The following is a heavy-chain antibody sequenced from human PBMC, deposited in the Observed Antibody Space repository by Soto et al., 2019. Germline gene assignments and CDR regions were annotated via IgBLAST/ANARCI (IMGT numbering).Heavy chain of an antibody. CDR1: GFSFSRYT. CDR2: ISYDGSTK. Sequence: QVQLVESGGGVVQPGRSLRLSCSASGFSFSRYTMHWVPQAPGQGLEWVAVISYDGSTKYYADSVKGRFTISRDNSKNTLYLQMNSLRVEDTAVYYCAKRFDDWGQGTLVTVSS. V-gene: IGHV3-30-3*02. CDR3: AKRFDD. J-gene: IGHJ4*02.